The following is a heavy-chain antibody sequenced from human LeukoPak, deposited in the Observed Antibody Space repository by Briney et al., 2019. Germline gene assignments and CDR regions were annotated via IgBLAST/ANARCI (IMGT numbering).Heavy chain of an antibody. D-gene: IGHD6-13*01. Sequence: SETLSLTCAVYGESFSTYYWSWIRQPPGKGLEWIGYIYYSGSTNYNPSLKSRVTLSVDTSKNQVSLKLSSVTAADTAVYYCARAYTTSWYFDYWGQGTLVTVSS. CDR2: IYYSGST. CDR1: GESFSTYY. J-gene: IGHJ4*02. V-gene: IGHV4-59*01. CDR3: ARAYTTSWYFDY.